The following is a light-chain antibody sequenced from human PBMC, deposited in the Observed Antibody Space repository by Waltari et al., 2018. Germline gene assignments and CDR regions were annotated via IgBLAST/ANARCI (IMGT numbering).Light chain of an antibody. Sequence: EIVFTQSPATLSLSPGERATLSCRASQSVSSYLAWYQQKPGRAPSLLIYDASSRATGIPARFSGSGSGTDFTLTISSLEPEDFAVYYCQQRSNWPITFGQGTRLEIK. V-gene: IGKV3-11*01. CDR3: QQRSNWPIT. CDR2: DAS. J-gene: IGKJ5*01. CDR1: QSVSSY.